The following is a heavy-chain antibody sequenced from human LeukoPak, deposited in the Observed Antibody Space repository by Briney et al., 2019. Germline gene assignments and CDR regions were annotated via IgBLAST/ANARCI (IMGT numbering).Heavy chain of an antibody. J-gene: IGHJ4*02. Sequence: GGSLRLSCAASGFTFSSYEMNWVRQAPGKGLEWVSYISSSGSTIYYADSVKGRFTISRDNSKNTLYLQMSSLRAEDTAVYYCATAGNYRFDYWGQGTLVTVSS. CDR2: ISSSGSTI. CDR1: GFTFSSYE. D-gene: IGHD1-7*01. CDR3: ATAGNYRFDY. V-gene: IGHV3-48*03.